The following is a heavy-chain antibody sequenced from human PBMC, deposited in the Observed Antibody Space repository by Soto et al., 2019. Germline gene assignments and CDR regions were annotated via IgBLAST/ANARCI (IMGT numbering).Heavy chain of an antibody. CDR1: EYTFTSYY. V-gene: IGHV1-46*03. D-gene: IGHD3-22*01. Sequence: ASVKVSCKASEYTFTSYYMYCVHWVRQAPGQGLEWMGIINPSGGSTSYAQKFQGRVTMTRDTSTSTVYMELSSLRSEDTAVYYCARWGADYYDSSGYYPDLPFQHWGQGTLVTVSS. J-gene: IGHJ1*01. CDR2: INPSGGST. CDR3: ARWGADYYDSSGYYPDLPFQH.